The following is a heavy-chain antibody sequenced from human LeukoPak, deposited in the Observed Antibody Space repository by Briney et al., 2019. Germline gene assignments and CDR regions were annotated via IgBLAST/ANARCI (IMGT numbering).Heavy chain of an antibody. J-gene: IGHJ4*02. D-gene: IGHD7-27*01. CDR3: ATLPTGDGGEAVDY. CDR1: GYTFTGYY. CDR2: INPSGGST. V-gene: IGHV1-46*01. Sequence: GASVKVSCKASGYTFTGYYMHWVRQAPGQGLEWMGIINPSGGSTSYAQKFQGRVTMTRDMSTSTVYMELSSLRSEDTAVYYCATLPTGDGGEAVDYWGQGTLVTVSS.